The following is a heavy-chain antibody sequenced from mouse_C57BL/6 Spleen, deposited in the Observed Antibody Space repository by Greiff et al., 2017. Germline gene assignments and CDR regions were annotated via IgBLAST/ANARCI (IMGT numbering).Heavy chain of an antibody. J-gene: IGHJ1*03. CDR3: ARKGTTVVDRYFDV. D-gene: IGHD1-1*01. CDR2: IDPSDSYT. V-gene: IGHV1-69*01. Sequence: QVQLKQSGAELVMPGASVKLSCKASGYTFTSYWMHWVKQRPGQGLEWIGEIDPSDSYTNYNQKFKGKSTLTVDKSSSTAYMQLSSLTSEDSAVYYCARKGTTVVDRYFDVWGTGTTVTVSS. CDR1: GYTFTSYW.